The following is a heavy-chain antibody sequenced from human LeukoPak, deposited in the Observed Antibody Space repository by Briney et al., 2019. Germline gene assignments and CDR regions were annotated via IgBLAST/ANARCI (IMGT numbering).Heavy chain of an antibody. V-gene: IGHV3-7*01. J-gene: IGHJ4*02. CDR3: ARDVGGSLDH. CDR1: GFTFSTYW. Sequence: PGGSLRLSCAASGFTFSTYWMAWVRQAPGKGLEWVANIKEDESAKHQADSVKGRFTISRDNAQNLVYLQMSRLRGEDTAVYYCARDVGGSLDHWGRGTLVSVSS. CDR2: IKEDESAK. D-gene: IGHD1-26*01.